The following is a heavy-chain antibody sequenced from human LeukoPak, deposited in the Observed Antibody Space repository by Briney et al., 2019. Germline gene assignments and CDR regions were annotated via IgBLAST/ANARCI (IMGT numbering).Heavy chain of an antibody. CDR2: ISYDGSNK. D-gene: IGHD6-13*01. CDR3: AREKQLGYFDY. V-gene: IGHV3-30*19. Sequence: GRSLRLSCTASGFNFGIYGMHWVRQAPGKGLEWVAVISYDGSNKYYADSVKGRFTISRDNSKNTLYLQMNSLRAEDTAVYYCAREKQLGYFDYWGQGTLVTVSS. J-gene: IGHJ4*02. CDR1: GFNFGIYG.